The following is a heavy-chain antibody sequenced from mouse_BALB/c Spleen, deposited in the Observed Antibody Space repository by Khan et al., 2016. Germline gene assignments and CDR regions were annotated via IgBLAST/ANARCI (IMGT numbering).Heavy chain of an antibody. V-gene: IGHV3-2*02. CDR3: ARSLVAARYVDV. CDR2: ISYSGRT. CDR1: DYSITSDYA. D-gene: IGHD1-1*01. Sequence: EVQLEESGPGLVKPSQSLSLTCTVTDYSITSDYAWNWIRQYPGNKLEWMGYISYSGRTSYNPSLKSRISITRDTSKNQFFLQLNSVTTEDTAPYYCARSLVAARYVDVWGAGTTVTVAS. J-gene: IGHJ1*01.